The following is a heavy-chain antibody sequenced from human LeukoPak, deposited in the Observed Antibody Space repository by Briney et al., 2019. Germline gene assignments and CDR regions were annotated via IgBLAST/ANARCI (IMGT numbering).Heavy chain of an antibody. CDR3: ARGVDYYDSSGYYH. CDR1: GFTFSDYY. CDR2: ISSSGSTI. D-gene: IGHD3-22*01. V-gene: IGHV3-11*01. Sequence: GGSLRLFCAASGFTFSDYYMSWILQAPGKGLEWVSYISSSGSTIYYADSVKGRFTISRDNAKNSLYLQMNSLRAEDTAVYYCARGVDYYDSSGYYHWGQGTLVTVSS. J-gene: IGHJ5*02.